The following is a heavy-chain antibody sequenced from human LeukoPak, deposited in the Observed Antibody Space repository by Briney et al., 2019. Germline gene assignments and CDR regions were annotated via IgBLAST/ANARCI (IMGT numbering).Heavy chain of an antibody. Sequence: ASVKVSCKASGYTFSDYYTHWVRQAPGQGLEWMGWINPNSGGTNYAQKFQGRVTMTRDMSISTAYMEVSRLTSDDTAVYYCARATIADSSTYYIDYWGLGTLVTVSS. J-gene: IGHJ4*02. CDR2: INPNSGGT. V-gene: IGHV1-2*02. CDR1: GYTFSDYY. D-gene: IGHD3-22*01. CDR3: ARATIADSSTYYIDY.